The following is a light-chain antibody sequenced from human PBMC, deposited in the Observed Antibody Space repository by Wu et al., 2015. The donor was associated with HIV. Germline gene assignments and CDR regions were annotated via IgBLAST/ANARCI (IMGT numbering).Light chain of an antibody. Sequence: EIVMTQSPATLSVSPGERAILSCRASQSVSSNLVWYQQKPGQAPRLLIYGASSRATGIPDRFSGSGSGTDFTLTISRLEPEDFAVYYCQQYGSSPWTFGQGTKVEIK. J-gene: IGKJ1*01. CDR3: QQYGSSPWT. CDR1: QSVSSN. V-gene: IGKV3-20*01. CDR2: GAS.